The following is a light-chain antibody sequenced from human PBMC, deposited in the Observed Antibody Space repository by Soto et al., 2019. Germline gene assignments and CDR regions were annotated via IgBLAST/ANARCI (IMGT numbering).Light chain of an antibody. Sequence: EVVMRQSPATLSVSPGEGATLSCRASQGIGDTLAWYQHKPGQTPRLLIYGASSRATGIPDRFSGSGSGTDFTLTISRLEPEDFAVYYCQQYGSLPITFGQGTRLEI. J-gene: IGKJ5*01. CDR2: GAS. CDR3: QQYGSLPIT. V-gene: IGKV3-20*01. CDR1: QGIGDT.